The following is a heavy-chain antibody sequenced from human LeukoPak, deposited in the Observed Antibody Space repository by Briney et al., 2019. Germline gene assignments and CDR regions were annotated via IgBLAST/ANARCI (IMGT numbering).Heavy chain of an antibody. CDR2: IKQDASEK. CDR1: GFTFSSYW. CDR3: ARDWQSRSGWSNY. D-gene: IGHD6-19*01. V-gene: IGHV3-7*03. J-gene: IGHJ4*02. Sequence: GGSLRLFCAASGFTFSSYWMSWVRQAPGKGLEWVASIKQDASEKYYVDSVKGRFTISRDNAKNSLFLQMNSLRAEDTAVYYCARDWQSRSGWSNYWGQGTLVTVSS.